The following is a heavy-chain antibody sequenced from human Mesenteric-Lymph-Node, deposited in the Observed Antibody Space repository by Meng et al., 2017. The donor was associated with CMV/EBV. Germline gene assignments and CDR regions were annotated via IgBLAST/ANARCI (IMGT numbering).Heavy chain of an antibody. D-gene: IGHD3-3*01. CDR1: GFTFSSYS. Sequence: GESLKISCAASGFTFSSYSMSWVRQAPGKGLEWVGFIRSKAYGGTTEYAASVKGRFTISRDDSKSIAYLQMNSLKTEDTAVYYCTRCGLYYDFWSGPYYYYGMDVWGQGTTVTVSS. V-gene: IGHV3-49*04. CDR3: TRCGLYYDFWSGPYYYYGMDV. J-gene: IGHJ6*02. CDR2: IRSKAYGGTT.